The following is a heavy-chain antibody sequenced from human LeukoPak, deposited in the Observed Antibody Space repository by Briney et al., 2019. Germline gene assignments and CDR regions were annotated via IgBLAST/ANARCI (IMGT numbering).Heavy chain of an antibody. Sequence: TGGSLRLSCAASGFTLSNYDMNWVRQAPGKGLEWVSSISTSSRYIYYKDSVRGRFTISRDDAKNSLHLEMNSLRAEDTAVYYCARADCSSSTCYLRRSWFDPWGQGTLVTVPS. CDR2: ISTSSRYI. V-gene: IGHV3-21*01. D-gene: IGHD2-2*01. CDR3: ARADCSSSTCYLRRSWFDP. CDR1: GFTLSNYD. J-gene: IGHJ5*02.